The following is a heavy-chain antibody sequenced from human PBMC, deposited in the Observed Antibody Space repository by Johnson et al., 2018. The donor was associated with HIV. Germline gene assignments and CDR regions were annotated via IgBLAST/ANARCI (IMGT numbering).Heavy chain of an antibody. D-gene: IGHD3-22*01. Sequence: VQLVESGGGVVQPGRSLRLSCAASGFTFNNYVMTWVRQAPGKGLEWVSGISGSDFGPYYADSVRGRFTISRDNSKNTLYLQMNSLRAEDTAVYYCAKDLPITMIGGDAFDIWGQGTMVTVSS. J-gene: IGHJ3*02. CDR2: ISGSDFGP. CDR1: GFTFNNYV. CDR3: AKDLPITMIGGDAFDI. V-gene: IGHV3-23*04.